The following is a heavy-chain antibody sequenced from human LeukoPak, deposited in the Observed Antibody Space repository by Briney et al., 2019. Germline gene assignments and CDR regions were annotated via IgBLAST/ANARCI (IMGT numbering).Heavy chain of an antibody. D-gene: IGHD2/OR15-2a*01. J-gene: IGHJ6*02. CDR3: VRDWNFLIF. V-gene: IGHV3-48*03. Sequence: GGVLRLSCAASGFTFRSSQMTWVRQAPGKGLEWVSYISSSGSTTYYADSVKGRFTISRDNAKNSLYLQMNTLRAEDTAVYYCVRDWNFLIFWGQGTTVAVSS. CDR2: ISSSGSTT. CDR1: GFTFRSSQ.